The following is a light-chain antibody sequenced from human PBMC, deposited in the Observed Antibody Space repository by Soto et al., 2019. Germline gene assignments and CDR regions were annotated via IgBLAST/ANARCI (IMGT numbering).Light chain of an antibody. CDR1: QTIFYSSNNRNY. J-gene: IGKJ1*01. V-gene: IGKV4-1*01. Sequence: DIVMTQSPDSLTVSLGERATINCTSSQTIFYSSNNRNYLAWYQQRPGQPPKLLIYWASTRESGVPDRFSGSGSGTDFTLTISSLQTEDFALYYCQQYYNFPRTFGQGTKVEIK. CDR2: WAS. CDR3: QQYYNFPRT.